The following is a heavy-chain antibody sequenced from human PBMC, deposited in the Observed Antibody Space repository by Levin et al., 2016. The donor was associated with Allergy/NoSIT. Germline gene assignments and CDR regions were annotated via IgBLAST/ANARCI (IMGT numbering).Heavy chain of an antibody. J-gene: IGHJ3*02. D-gene: IGHD2-8*02. CDR3: AREGGVRESGGFDI. V-gene: IGHV3-30*03. CDR1: GLSIDIYG. Sequence: GESLKISCAASGLSIDIYGIHWVRQAPGKGLEWVAVMSYDGSYQYYADSVKGRFTISRDNSKNTLYLQMNSLGAEDTAVYYCAREGGVRESGGFDIWGQGTMVTVSS. CDR2: MSYDGSYQ.